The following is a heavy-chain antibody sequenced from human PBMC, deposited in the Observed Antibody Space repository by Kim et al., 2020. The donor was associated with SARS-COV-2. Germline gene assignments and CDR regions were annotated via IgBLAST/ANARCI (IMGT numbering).Heavy chain of an antibody. D-gene: IGHD3-3*01. CDR1: GFTFSSYW. CDR3: ARGFTSFGVVKAANYGMDV. J-gene: IGHJ6*02. CDR2: IKQDGSEK. V-gene: IGHV3-7*01. Sequence: GGSLRLSCAASGFTFSSYWMSWVRQAPGKGLEWVANIKQDGSEKYYVDSVKGRFTISRDNPKNSLYLQMNSLRAEDTAVYYCARGFTSFGVVKAANYGMDVWGQGPTVTVSS.